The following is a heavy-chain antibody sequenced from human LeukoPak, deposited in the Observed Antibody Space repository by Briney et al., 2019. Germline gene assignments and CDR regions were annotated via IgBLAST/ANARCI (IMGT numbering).Heavy chain of an antibody. CDR3: ARDDASDSSGYYYVYFQH. Sequence: SVKVSYKASGGTFSSYAISWVRQAPGQGLEWMGGIIPIFGTANYAQKFQGRVTITADESTSTAYMELSSLRSEDTAVYYCARDDASDSSGYYYVYFQHWGQGTLVTVSS. J-gene: IGHJ1*01. CDR2: IIPIFGTA. CDR1: GGTFSSYA. V-gene: IGHV1-69*01. D-gene: IGHD3-22*01.